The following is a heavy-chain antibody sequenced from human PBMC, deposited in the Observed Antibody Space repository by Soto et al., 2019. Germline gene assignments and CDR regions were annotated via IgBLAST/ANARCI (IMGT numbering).Heavy chain of an antibody. Sequence: PSETLSLTCTVSGGSISNRGYYLSWIRQHPGKGLEWIGYIYYSGSTYYNPSLKSRVTISVDTSKDQFSLKLSSVTAADTAVYYCAVSRDGYSMDVWGQGTTVTVSS. D-gene: IGHD2-2*01. CDR1: GGSISNRGYY. V-gene: IGHV4-31*03. J-gene: IGHJ6*02. CDR3: AVSRDGYSMDV. CDR2: IYYSGST.